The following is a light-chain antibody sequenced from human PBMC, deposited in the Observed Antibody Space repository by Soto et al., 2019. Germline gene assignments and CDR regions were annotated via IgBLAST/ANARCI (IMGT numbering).Light chain of an antibody. Sequence: DIQMTQSPSSLSASVGDRVTITCRASQSISSYLNWYQQKPGKAPKLLIYAASSLQSGVPSRFSGSGSGTDFTLTISNLQPEDVATYYCRKFNSAPFTFGQGTKVDIK. V-gene: IGKV1-27*01. CDR3: RKFNSAPFT. CDR2: AAS. CDR1: QSISSY. J-gene: IGKJ2*01.